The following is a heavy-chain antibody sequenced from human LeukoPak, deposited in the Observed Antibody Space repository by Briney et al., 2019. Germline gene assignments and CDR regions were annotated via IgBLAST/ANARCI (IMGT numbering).Heavy chain of an antibody. J-gene: IGHJ5*02. D-gene: IGHD2-15*01. V-gene: IGHV3-48*04. CDR2: ITTSGTI. CDR1: GITFSSYS. CDR3: ARDYCSGGSCYQILT. Sequence: GGSLRLSCAASGITFSSYSMNWVRQAPGKGLEWVSYITTSGTIYYADSVKGRFTISRDNAKNSLYLQMNSLRAEDTAVYYCARDYCSGGSCYQILTWGQGTVVTVSS.